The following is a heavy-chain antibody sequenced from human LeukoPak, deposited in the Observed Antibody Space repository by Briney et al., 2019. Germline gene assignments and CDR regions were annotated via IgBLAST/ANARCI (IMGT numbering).Heavy chain of an antibody. D-gene: IGHD6-13*01. J-gene: IGHJ4*02. CDR1: GGSISSGGYY. V-gene: IGHV4-30-2*01. CDR3: ARGAAGTGY. CDR2: IYHSGST. Sequence: SETLSLTCTVSGGSISSGGYYWSWIRQPPGKGLEWIGYIYHSGSTYYNPSLKSRVTISVDRSKNQFSLKLSSVTAADTAVYYCARGAAGTGYWGQGTLVTVSS.